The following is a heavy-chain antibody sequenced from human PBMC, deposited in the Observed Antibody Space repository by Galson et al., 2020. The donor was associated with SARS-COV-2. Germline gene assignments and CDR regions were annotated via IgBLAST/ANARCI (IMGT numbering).Heavy chain of an antibody. CDR2: ISFDGTNK. D-gene: IGHD2-15*01. CDR1: GFTFTDYA. Sequence: TGGSLRLSCAASGFTFTDYAMHWVRQAPGKGLKWVAVISFDGTNKHYADAVRGRFTISRDDSKYTLSLEMNSLRPEDTAIYYCVRGDVVAPSAYYYYYYYGVDIWGQGTTVTVSS. CDR3: VRGDVVAPSAYYYYYYYGVDI. J-gene: IGHJ6*02. V-gene: IGHV3-30*04.